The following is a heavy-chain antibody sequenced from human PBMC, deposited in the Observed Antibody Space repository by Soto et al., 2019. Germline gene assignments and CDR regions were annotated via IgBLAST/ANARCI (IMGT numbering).Heavy chain of an antibody. CDR2: IYYSGST. D-gene: IGHD3-10*01. CDR3: ARGRVLWFGELFRAFDI. CDR1: GGSISSYY. Sequence: ETLSLTCTVSGGSISSYYWSWIRQPPGKGLEWIGYIYYSGSTNYNPSLKSRVTISVDTSKNQFSLKLSSVTVADTAVYYCARGRVLWFGELFRAFDIWGQGTMVTVSS. V-gene: IGHV4-59*01. J-gene: IGHJ3*02.